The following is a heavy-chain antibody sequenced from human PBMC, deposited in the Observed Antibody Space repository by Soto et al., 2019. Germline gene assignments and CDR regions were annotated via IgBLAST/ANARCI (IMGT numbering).Heavy chain of an antibody. V-gene: IGHV1-69*01. CDR3: ARGSDGYNFGAVY. CDR1: GGGNLRDYR. J-gene: IGHJ4*02. CDR2: LIPKLGSA. Sequence: QVQLVQSGAEVKEPGSSVKVSCKASGGGNLRDYRTTWVRRAPGQGLEWMGGLIPKLGSANYAQNFQGRVTVTADESTNPVYMELRSLRSDDTAVDYCARGSDGYNFGAVYWGQGTPVTFSS. D-gene: IGHD5-12*01.